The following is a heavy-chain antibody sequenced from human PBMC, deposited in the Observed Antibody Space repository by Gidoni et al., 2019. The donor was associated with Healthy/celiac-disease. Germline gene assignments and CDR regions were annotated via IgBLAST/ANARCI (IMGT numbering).Heavy chain of an antibody. CDR1: GLTFSSYG. V-gene: IGHV3-30*18. Sequence: QVQLVESGGGVVQPGRSLRLSCAASGLTFSSYGMHWVRQAPGKGLEWVAVISYDGSNKYYADSVKGRFTISRDNSKNTLYLQMNSLRAEDTAVYYCAKDPNGSGSSIDWGQGTLVTVSS. CDR3: AKDPNGSGSSID. CDR2: ISYDGSNK. D-gene: IGHD3-10*01. J-gene: IGHJ4*02.